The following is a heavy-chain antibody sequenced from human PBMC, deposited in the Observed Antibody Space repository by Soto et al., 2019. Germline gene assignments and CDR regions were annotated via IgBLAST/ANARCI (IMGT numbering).Heavy chain of an antibody. CDR3: AHRLWPYSSSSGNNWFDP. D-gene: IGHD6-6*01. Sequence: QITLKESGPTLVKPTQTLTLTCTFSGFSLSTSGVGVGWIRQPPGKALEWLALIYWNDDKRYSPSLKSRLTITKDTSKNHVVLTMTNMDPVDTATYYCAHRLWPYSSSSGNNWFDPWGQGTLVTVSS. CDR2: IYWNDDK. J-gene: IGHJ5*02. CDR1: GFSLSTSGVG. V-gene: IGHV2-5*01.